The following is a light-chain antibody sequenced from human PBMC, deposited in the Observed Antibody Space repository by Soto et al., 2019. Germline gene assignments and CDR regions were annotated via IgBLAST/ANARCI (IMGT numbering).Light chain of an antibody. CDR2: DVS. J-gene: IGLJ2*01. CDR1: SSDVGGYNY. V-gene: IGLV2-14*01. CDR3: STYTSINTLE. Sequence: QSALTQPASVSGSPGQSVTISCTGTSSDVGGYNYVSWYQQHPGKAPKLMIYDVSTRPSGVPNRCPGSKSGNTASLTISGLQAEDEADYYWSTYTSINTLEFGGGTMVTVL.